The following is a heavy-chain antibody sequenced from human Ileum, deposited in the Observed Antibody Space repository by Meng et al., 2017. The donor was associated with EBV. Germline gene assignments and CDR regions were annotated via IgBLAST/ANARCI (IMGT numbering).Heavy chain of an antibody. CDR1: GGSISSSNYY. V-gene: IGHV4-30-4*01. CDR2: IYNSGST. Sequence: QGELQGPGPGLVKPSQTPSLTCTVSGGSISSSNYYWSWIRQPPGKGLEWSGHIYNSGSTYYNPSLKSRITISVDTSKNQFPLKLSSVTAADTAVYYCARGQKGYFDLWGRGTLVTVSS. CDR3: ARGQKGYFDL. J-gene: IGHJ2*01.